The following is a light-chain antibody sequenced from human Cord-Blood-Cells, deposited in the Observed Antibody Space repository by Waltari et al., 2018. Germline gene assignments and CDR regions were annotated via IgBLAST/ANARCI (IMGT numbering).Light chain of an antibody. Sequence: EIVMTQSPATLSVSPGERAPHSCRASQSVSSNLAWYQQKPGQAPRLLIYGASTRATGIPARFSGSGSGTEFTLTISSLQSEDFAVYYCQQYNNWPPLTFGGGTKVEIK. CDR1: QSVSSN. CDR3: QQYNNWPPLT. V-gene: IGKV3-15*01. CDR2: GAS. J-gene: IGKJ4*01.